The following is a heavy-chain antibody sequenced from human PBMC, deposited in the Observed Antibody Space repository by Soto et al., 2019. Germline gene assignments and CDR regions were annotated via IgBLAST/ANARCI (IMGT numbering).Heavy chain of an antibody. D-gene: IGHD6-13*01. V-gene: IGHV1-18*01. Sequence: GASVKVSCKASGYTFTSYGISWVRQAPGQGLEWMGWISAYNGNTNYAQKLQGRVTMTTDTSTSTAYMELRSLRSDDTAVYYCARAGMSLYYYYGMDVWGQGTTVTVSS. CDR2: ISAYNGNT. CDR3: ARAGMSLYYYYGMDV. CDR1: GYTFTSYG. J-gene: IGHJ6*02.